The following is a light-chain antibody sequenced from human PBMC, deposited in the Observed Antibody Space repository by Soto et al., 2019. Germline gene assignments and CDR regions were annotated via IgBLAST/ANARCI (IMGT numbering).Light chain of an antibody. J-gene: IGKJ1*01. CDR3: QQYYSYPHT. V-gene: IGKV1-8*01. Sequence: AIRMTQSPSSFSASTGDRVTITCRASQGISSYLAWYQQKPGKAPKLLIYAASTLQSGVPSRFSGSGSETDFTLPQSCLQYEDFATYYCQQYYSYPHTFGQGPKVEIK. CDR1: QGISSY. CDR2: AAS.